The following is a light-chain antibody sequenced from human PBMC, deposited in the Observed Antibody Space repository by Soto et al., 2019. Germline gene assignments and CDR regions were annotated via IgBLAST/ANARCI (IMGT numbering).Light chain of an antibody. CDR2: DVS. CDR1: SSDVGGYNY. Sequence: QSALTQPASVSGSPGQSITISCTGTSSDVGGYNYVSWYQQHPGKAPKLMIYDVSNRPSGVSNRFSGSKPGNTASLTISGLQAEDEADYYCRSYTSSRTLCAFGTGTKVTVL. J-gene: IGLJ1*01. V-gene: IGLV2-14*01. CDR3: RSYTSSRTLCA.